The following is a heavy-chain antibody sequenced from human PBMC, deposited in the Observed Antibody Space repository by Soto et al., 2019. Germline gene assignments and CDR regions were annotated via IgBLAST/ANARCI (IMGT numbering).Heavy chain of an antibody. J-gene: IGHJ6*02. V-gene: IGHV3-11*01. CDR3: ARDRFTGSSWYLDYYGMDV. Sequence: QVQLVESGGGLDKPGGSLRLSCAASGFTFSDYYMSWIRQAPGKGLEWVSYISSSGSTIYYADSVKGRFTISRDNAKNSLYLQMNSLRAADSAVYYCARDRFTGSSWYLDYYGMDVWGQGTTVTVSS. CDR2: ISSSGSTI. CDR1: GFTFSDYY. D-gene: IGHD6-13*01.